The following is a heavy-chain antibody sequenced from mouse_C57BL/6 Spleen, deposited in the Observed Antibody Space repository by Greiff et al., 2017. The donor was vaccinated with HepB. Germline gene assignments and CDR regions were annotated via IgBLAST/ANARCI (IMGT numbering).Heavy chain of an antibody. CDR2: ISDGGSYT. D-gene: IGHD1-1*01. CDR1: GFTFSSYA. V-gene: IGHV5-4*01. CDR3: ARYYYGSSPFAY. Sequence: EVHLVESGGGLVKPGGSLKLSCAASGFTFSSYAMSWVRQTPEKRLEWVATISDGGSYTYYPDNVKGRFTISRDNAKNNLYLQMSHLKSEDTAMYYCARYYYGSSPFAYWGQRTLVTVSA. J-gene: IGHJ3*01.